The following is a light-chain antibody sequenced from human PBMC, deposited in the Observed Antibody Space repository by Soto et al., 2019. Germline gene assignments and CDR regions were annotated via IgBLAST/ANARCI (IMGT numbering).Light chain of an antibody. V-gene: IGKV3-15*01. CDR2: GAS. Sequence: EVVMTQSPATLSVSPGERATLSCRASLTVGTNLAWYQQKPGQPPRLLMYGASTRATGIPARFSGSGSGTDFTLTISSLQSEDFAVYYCQHHNNWPPGTFGQGTKVEIK. CDR3: QHHNNWPPGT. J-gene: IGKJ1*01. CDR1: LTVGTN.